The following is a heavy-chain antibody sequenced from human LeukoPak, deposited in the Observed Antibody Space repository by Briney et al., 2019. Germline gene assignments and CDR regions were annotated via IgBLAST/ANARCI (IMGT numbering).Heavy chain of an antibody. CDR1: GFTFSSYS. CDR2: ISSSSSYI. V-gene: IGHV3-21*04. J-gene: IGHJ3*02. D-gene: IGHD3-22*01. Sequence: GGSLRLSCAASGFTFSSYSMNWVRQAPGKGLEWVSSISSSSSYIYYADSVKGRFTISRDNSKNTLYLQMNSLRAEDTAVYYCAKGRYYYDSSDAFDIWGQGTMVTVSS. CDR3: AKGRYYYDSSDAFDI.